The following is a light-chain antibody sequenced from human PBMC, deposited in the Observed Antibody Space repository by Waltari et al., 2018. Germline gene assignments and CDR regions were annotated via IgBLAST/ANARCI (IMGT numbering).Light chain of an antibody. J-gene: IGKJ4*01. CDR3: QQTYSSLS. Sequence: DIQLPRSPSSLSAYVGDRVTTTCRASQSISNHLNWYQQKPGKAPKLLIYAVSSLQSGVPSRFSGSGSGTDFTLTIASLQPEDLATYYCQQTYSSLSFGGGTKVEIK. CDR2: AVS. V-gene: IGKV1-39*01. CDR1: QSISNH.